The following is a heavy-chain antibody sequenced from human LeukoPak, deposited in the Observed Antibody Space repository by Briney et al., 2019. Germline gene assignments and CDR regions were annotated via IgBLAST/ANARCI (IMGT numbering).Heavy chain of an antibody. V-gene: IGHV3-30*02. D-gene: IGHD6-13*01. CDR3: AKDVTSSSWSNYFDY. CDR1: GFTFSTYG. CDR2: IWYDGSNK. J-gene: IGHJ4*02. Sequence: GGSLRLSCAASGFTFSTYGMHWVRQAPGKGLEWVAVIWYDGSNKYYADSVKGRYTISRDNSKNTLYLQMNSLRAEDTAVYYCAKDVTSSSWSNYFDYWGQGTLVTVSS.